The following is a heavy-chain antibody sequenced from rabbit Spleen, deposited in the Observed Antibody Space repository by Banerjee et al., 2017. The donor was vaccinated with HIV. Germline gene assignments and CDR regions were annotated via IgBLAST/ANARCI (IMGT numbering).Heavy chain of an antibody. J-gene: IGHJ4*01. CDR2: IDPIFGST. Sequence: QLEESAGGLVQPGGSLKLSCKASGFDFSNYGVNWVRQAPGKGLEWIGYIDPIFGSTYYTSWVNGRFTISSHNAQNTLYLQLNSLTAADTATYFCVRGSGWGFGYFKLWGPGTLVTVS. D-gene: IGHD4-1*01. V-gene: IGHV1S7*01. CDR3: VRGSGWGFGYFKL. CDR1: GFDFSNYG.